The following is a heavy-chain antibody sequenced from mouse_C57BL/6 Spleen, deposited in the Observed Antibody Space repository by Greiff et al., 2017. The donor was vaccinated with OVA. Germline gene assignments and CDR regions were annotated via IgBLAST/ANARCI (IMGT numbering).Heavy chain of an antibody. CDR1: GYTFTSYW. J-gene: IGHJ2*01. V-gene: IGHV1-55*01. Sequence: QVQLQQPGAELVKPGASVKMSCKASGYTFTSYWITWVKQRPGQGLEWIGDIYPGSGSTNYNEKFKSKATLTVDKSSSTAYMQLSSLTSEDSAVYYYARERYGNYTFDYWGQGTPLTVSA. CDR3: ARERYGNYTFDY. D-gene: IGHD2-10*02. CDR2: IYPGSGST.